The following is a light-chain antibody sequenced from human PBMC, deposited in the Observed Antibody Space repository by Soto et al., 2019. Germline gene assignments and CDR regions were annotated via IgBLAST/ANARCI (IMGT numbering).Light chain of an antibody. CDR3: ATWDDSLSGPV. V-gene: IGLV1-47*01. CDR2: RNN. J-gene: IGLJ2*01. CDR1: SSDIGAYAY. Sequence: QSALTQPASLSGSPGQSITISCTGTSSDIGAYAYVSWFRQYPGKAPKLLIYRNNQRPSGVPDRFSGSKSGTSASLAISGLRSEDEADYYCATWDDSLSGPVFGGGTKLTVL.